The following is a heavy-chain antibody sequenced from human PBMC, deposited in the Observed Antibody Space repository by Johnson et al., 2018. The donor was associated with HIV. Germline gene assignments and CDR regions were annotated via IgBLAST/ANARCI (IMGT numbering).Heavy chain of an antibody. V-gene: IGHV3-53*01. CDR2: IYSGGST. D-gene: IGHD6-13*01. CDR3: ARVPRIEQQLVHAFDI. J-gene: IGHJ3*02. Sequence: VQLVESGGGVVQPGGSLRLSCAASGFTVSSNYMSWVRQAPGKGLAWVSVIYSGGSTYYADSVKGRFTISRDNSKNTLYLQMNSLRAEDTAVYYCARVPRIEQQLVHAFDIWGQGTMVTVSS. CDR1: GFTVSSNY.